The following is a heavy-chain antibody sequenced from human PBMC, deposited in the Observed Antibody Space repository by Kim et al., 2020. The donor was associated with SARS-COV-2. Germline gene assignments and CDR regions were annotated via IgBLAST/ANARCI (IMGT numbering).Heavy chain of an antibody. J-gene: IGHJ4*02. CDR3: ARITGGGPDY. CDR2: Y. Sequence: YNYALTVKSRITINPDTSKNQFSLHLNSVTPEDTAVYYCARITGGGPDYWGQGTLVTVSS. D-gene: IGHD2-8*02. V-gene: IGHV6-1*01.